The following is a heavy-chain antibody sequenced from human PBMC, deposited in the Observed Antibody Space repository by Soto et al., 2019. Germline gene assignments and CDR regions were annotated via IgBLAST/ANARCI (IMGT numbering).Heavy chain of an antibody. Sequence: QGQLVQSGGEVKKPGASVKVSCKASGYTFTSNGISWVRQAPGQGLEWMGWISGYNGDTDYAQKFQGRVTMTTDTSTSTADMEVRSLRQDDKAVYYCARDKPHLIVGYHYYYGLDVWGQGTTVTVFS. CDR1: GYTFTSNG. CDR3: ARDKPHLIVGYHYYYGLDV. CDR2: ISGYNGDT. J-gene: IGHJ6*02. V-gene: IGHV1-18*04. D-gene: IGHD3-10*01.